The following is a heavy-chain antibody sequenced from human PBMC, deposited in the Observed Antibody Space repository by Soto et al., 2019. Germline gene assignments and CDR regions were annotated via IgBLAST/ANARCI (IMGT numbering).Heavy chain of an antibody. J-gene: IGHJ6*02. CDR3: ASTRVDTAMVTGYYYYYGMDV. CDR2: IYSGGST. Sequence: GGSLRLSCAASGFTVSSNYMSWVRQAPGKGLEWVSVIYSGGSTYYADSVKGRFTISRDNSKNTLYLQMNSLRAEDTAVYYCASTRVDTAMVTGYYYYYGMDVWGQGTTVTVSS. D-gene: IGHD5-18*01. CDR1: GFTVSSNY. V-gene: IGHV3-53*01.